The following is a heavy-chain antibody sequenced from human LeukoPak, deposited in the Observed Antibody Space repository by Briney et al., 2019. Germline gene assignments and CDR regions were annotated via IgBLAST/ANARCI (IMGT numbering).Heavy chain of an antibody. CDR3: ARDLGSQSWGLYNWFDP. CDR2: IYTSGST. D-gene: IGHD3-16*01. CDR1: GGSISSSSYY. J-gene: IGHJ5*02. V-gene: IGHV4-61*02. Sequence: PSETLSLTCTVSGGSISSSSYYWSWIRQPAGKGLEWIGRIYTSGSTNYNPSLKSRVTISVDTSKNQFSLKLSSVTAADTAVYYCARDLGSQSWGLYNWFDPWGQGTLVTVSS.